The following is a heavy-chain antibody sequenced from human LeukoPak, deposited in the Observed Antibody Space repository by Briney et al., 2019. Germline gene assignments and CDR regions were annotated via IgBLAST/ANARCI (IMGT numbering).Heavy chain of an antibody. J-gene: IGHJ5*02. CDR3: AKDLGYSSSWYNWFDP. D-gene: IGHD6-13*01. CDR1: GFTFSSYA. V-gene: IGHV3-23*01. CDR2: ISGSGGST. Sequence: GGSLRLSCAASGFTFSSYAVSWVRQAPGKGLEWVSAISGSGGSTYYADSVKGRFTISRDNSKDTLYLQMNSLRAEDTAVYYCAKDLGYSSSWYNWFDPWGQGTLVTVSS.